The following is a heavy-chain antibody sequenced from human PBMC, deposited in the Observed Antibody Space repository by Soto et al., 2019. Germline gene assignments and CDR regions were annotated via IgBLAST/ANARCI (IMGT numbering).Heavy chain of an antibody. CDR2: IIPIFGTA. V-gene: IGHV1-69*13. CDR3: SRVRFRVCYYYCCLMDV. J-gene: IGHJ6*02. CDR1: GGTFSSYA. Sequence: SVKVSCKASGGTFSSYAISWVRQAPGQGREWMGGIIPIFGTANYAQKFQGRVTITADESTSTAYMELSSLRSVDTAVYYCSRVRFRVCYYYCCLMDVWGQGTTVTVSS. D-gene: IGHD3-10*01.